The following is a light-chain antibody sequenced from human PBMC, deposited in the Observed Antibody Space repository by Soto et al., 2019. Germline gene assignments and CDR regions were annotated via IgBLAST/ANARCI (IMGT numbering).Light chain of an antibody. CDR2: KAS. CDR3: QQYSSWPLT. J-gene: IGKJ4*01. Sequence: DIQMTQSPSTLSASVGDRVTITCRASQSFSSWLAWYQQKPGKAPKLLIYKASTLESGVPSRFSGSGSGTEFSLTISSLQPDDFATYYCQQYSSWPLTFGGGTKVGIK. V-gene: IGKV1-5*03. CDR1: QSFSSW.